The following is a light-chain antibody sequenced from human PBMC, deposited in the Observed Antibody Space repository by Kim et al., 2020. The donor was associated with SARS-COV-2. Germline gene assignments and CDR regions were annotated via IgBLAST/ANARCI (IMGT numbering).Light chain of an antibody. CDR3: QQFDDSSSWT. J-gene: IGKJ1*01. V-gene: IGKV3-20*01. CDR1: QSVSRNY. Sequence: PGERATLSCRASQSVSRNYLAWYQQKPGQAPRILIYGASSRATGIPDRFSGSGSGTDFTLTISRLEPGDFAVYYCQQFDDSSSWTFGQGTKVDIK. CDR2: GAS.